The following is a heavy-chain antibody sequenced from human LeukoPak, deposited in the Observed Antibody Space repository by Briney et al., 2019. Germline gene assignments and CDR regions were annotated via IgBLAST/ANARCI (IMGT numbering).Heavy chain of an antibody. J-gene: IGHJ4*02. CDR1: GGSFSGYY. Sequence: TSETLSLTCAVYGGSFSGYYWGWIRQPPGKGLEWIGSIYYSGSTYYNPSLKSRVTISADTSKNQFSLKLSSVTAADTAVYYCARGAYYYDSSGYFHPFWYFDYWGQGTLVTVSS. D-gene: IGHD3-22*01. CDR2: IYYSGST. V-gene: IGHV4-34*01. CDR3: ARGAYYYDSSGYFHPFWYFDY.